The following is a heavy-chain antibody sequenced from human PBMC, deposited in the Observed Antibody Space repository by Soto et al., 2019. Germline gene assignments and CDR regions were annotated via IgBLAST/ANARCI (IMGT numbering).Heavy chain of an antibody. J-gene: IGHJ3*02. CDR2: ISSSSSTI. D-gene: IGHD1-26*01. CDR1: GFTFSSYS. V-gene: IGHV3-48*01. Sequence: EVQLVESGGGLVQPGGSLRLSCAASGFTFSSYSMNWVRQAPGKGLEWVSYISSSSSTIYYADSVKGRFTISRDNAKNSLYWQRDSLRAEDTSVYDCAGDGSTVPAYRARGIWGQGTMVTVSS. CDR3: AGDGSTVPAYRARGI.